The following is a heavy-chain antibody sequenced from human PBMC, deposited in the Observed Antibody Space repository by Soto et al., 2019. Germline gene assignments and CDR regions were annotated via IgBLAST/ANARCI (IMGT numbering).Heavy chain of an antibody. CDR3: AHRRLGNLRYFDWRRVWFDP. J-gene: IGHJ5*02. Sequence: QITLKESGPTLVNPTQTLTLTCTFSGFSLSTSGVGVGWIRQPPGKALEWLALIYWNDDKRYSPSLKRRLTITKDTSKNQVVLTMTNIDPVDTATYYCAHRRLGNLRYFDWRRVWFDPWGQGTLVTVSS. D-gene: IGHD3-9*01. CDR1: GFSLSTSGVG. V-gene: IGHV2-5*01. CDR2: IYWNDDK.